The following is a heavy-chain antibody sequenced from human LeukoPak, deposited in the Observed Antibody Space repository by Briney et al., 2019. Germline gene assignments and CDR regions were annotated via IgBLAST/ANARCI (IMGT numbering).Heavy chain of an antibody. CDR2: IYYSGST. D-gene: IGHD2-21*02. CDR1: GGSISSSSYY. J-gene: IGHJ3*02. V-gene: IGHV4-39*07. Sequence: SETLSLTCTVSGGSISSSSYYWGWIRQPPGKGLEWIGSIYYSGSTYYNPSLKSRVTISVDTSKNQFSLKLSSVTAADTAVYYCARNCGGDCFDAFDIWGQGTIVTVSS. CDR3: ARNCGGDCFDAFDI.